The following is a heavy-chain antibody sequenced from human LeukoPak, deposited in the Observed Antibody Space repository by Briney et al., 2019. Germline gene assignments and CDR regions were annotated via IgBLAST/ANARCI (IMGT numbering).Heavy chain of an antibody. D-gene: IGHD3-10*01. CDR1: GFPLSLCR. CDR2: SGGSGGNI. Sequence: GGPLRLSCGAWGFPLSLCRMSCVRQAPGKGLEWGLASGGSGGNIHYAHSERGRLTLSRDNSKNTLYPQMNSLSGEDAGVYYCARPQYYDGAGSYYPGSDFDYWGQGTLV. CDR3: ARPQYYDGAGSYYPGSDFDY. J-gene: IGHJ4*02. V-gene: IGHV3-23*01.